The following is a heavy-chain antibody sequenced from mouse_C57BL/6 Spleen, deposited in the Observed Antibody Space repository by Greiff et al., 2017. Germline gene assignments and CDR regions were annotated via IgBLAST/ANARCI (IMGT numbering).Heavy chain of an antibody. CDR2: IDPNSGGT. Sequence: VQLQQPGAELVKPGASVKLSCKASGYTFTSYWMNWVQQRPGRGLEWIGRIDPNSGGTKYNETFKSKATLTVDKPSSTAYMQLSSLTSEDSAVYYGAREDDYDGYYYTMDYWGQGTSVTVSS. J-gene: IGHJ4*01. D-gene: IGHD2-4*01. CDR3: AREDDYDGYYYTMDY. V-gene: IGHV1-72*01. CDR1: GYTFTSYW.